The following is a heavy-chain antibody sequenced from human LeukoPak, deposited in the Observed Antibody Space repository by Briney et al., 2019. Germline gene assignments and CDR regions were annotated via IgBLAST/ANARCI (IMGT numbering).Heavy chain of an antibody. Sequence: PGGSLRLSCAASGFTFSSYAMSWVRQAPGKGLEWVSAISGSGGSTYYADSVKGRFIISRDNSKNTLYLQMNSLRAEDTAVYYCAKPKRSYYYGMDVWGQGTTVTVSS. CDR1: GFTFSSYA. CDR2: ISGSGGST. V-gene: IGHV3-23*01. J-gene: IGHJ6*02. CDR3: AKPKRSYYYGMDV.